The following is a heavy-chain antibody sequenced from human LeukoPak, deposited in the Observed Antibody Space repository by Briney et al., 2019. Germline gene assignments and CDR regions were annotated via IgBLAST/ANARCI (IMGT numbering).Heavy chain of an antibody. J-gene: IGHJ5*02. D-gene: IGHD3-10*01. CDR3: ARGWLLWFGESSDWFDP. V-gene: IGHV4-4*08. Sequence: SETLSLTCNVSGGSIRGYYWSWIRQPPGKGLEWIGYIYSSGSTNYNPSLKSRVTISVDTSKNQFSLKLSSVTAADTAVYYCARGWLLWFGESSDWFDPWGQGTLVTVSS. CDR2: IYSSGST. CDR1: GGSIRGYY.